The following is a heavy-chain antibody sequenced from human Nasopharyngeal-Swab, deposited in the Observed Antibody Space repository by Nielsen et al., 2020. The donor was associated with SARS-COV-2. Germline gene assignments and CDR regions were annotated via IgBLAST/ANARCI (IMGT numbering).Heavy chain of an antibody. D-gene: IGHD2-15*01. J-gene: IGHJ4*02. V-gene: IGHV3-21*01. CDR3: ARVVIGYCSGGSCPPFFDY. CDR2: ISGSSAYI. CDR1: GFTFSTYT. Sequence: GGSLRLSCAASGFTFSTYTMNWVRQAPGKGLEWVSSISGSSAYIYYADSVKGRFTISRDNAKNSLYLQMNSLRAEDTAVYYCARVVIGYCSGGSCPPFFDYWGQGTLVTVSS.